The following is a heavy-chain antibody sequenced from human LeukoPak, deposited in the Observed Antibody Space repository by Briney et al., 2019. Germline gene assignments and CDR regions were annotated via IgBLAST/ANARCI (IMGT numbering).Heavy chain of an antibody. J-gene: IGHJ4*02. V-gene: IGHV4-59*01. CDR1: GGSISSYY. Sequence: PSETLSLTCTVSGGSISSYYWSWIRQPPGKGLEWIGYIYYSGSTNYNPSLKSRVTISVDTSKNQFSLKLSSVTAADTAVYYCARAARSITIFGVVQFDYWGQRTLVTVSS. CDR3: ARAARSITIFGVVQFDY. CDR2: IYYSGST. D-gene: IGHD3-3*01.